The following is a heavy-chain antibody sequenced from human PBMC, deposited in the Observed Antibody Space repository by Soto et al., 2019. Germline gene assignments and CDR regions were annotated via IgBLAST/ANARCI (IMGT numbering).Heavy chain of an antibody. CDR1: GFTFSSYW. Sequence: GESLKISCAASGFTFSSYWMSWVRQAPGKGLEWVANIKQDGSENYYVDSVKGRFTISSDNAKNSPYLQMNSLKAEDTAVYYCARAPGIGAYYFDYWGQGTLVTVSS. CDR2: IKQDGSEN. CDR3: ARAPGIGAYYFDY. D-gene: IGHD6-13*01. J-gene: IGHJ4*02. V-gene: IGHV3-7*03.